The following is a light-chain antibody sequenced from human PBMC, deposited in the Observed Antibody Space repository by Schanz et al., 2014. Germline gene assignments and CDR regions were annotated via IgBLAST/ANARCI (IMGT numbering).Light chain of an antibody. V-gene: IGLV1-44*01. CDR2: NNN. J-gene: IGLJ3*02. CDR3: ASWDDSLNARV. Sequence: QSVLTQPPSASGTPGQRVTISCSGSSSNIGSETVHWYQQLPGTAPKLLMYNNNQRPSGVPDRFSGSKSGTSASLAISGLQSEDEADYYCASWDDSLNARVFGGGTKLTVL. CDR1: SSNIGSET.